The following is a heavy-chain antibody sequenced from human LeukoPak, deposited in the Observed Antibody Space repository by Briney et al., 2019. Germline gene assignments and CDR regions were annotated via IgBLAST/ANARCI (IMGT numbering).Heavy chain of an antibody. CDR3: ARHDSSGYFVY. CDR1: GYIFTSCS. CDR2: IYPGDSDT. Sequence: GESLKIYCKGSGYIFTSCSIGWVRQMPGKGLEWMGIIYPGDSDTRYSPSFQGQVTISADKSISTAYLQWSSLKASDTAMYYCARHDSSGYFVYWGQGTLVTVSS. D-gene: IGHD3-22*01. V-gene: IGHV5-51*01. J-gene: IGHJ4*02.